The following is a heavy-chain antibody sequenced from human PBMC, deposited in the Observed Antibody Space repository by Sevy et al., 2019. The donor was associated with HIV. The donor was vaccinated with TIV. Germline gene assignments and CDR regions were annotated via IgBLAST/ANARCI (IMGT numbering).Heavy chain of an antibody. V-gene: IGHV3-7*03. CDR1: GFTFSNYW. CDR2: IKGDGSEK. CDR3: ARDCSSTTCLWGLDV. J-gene: IGHJ6*02. D-gene: IGHD2-2*01. Sequence: GGSLRLSCAASGFTFSNYWMSWVRQAPGKGLEWVAHIKGDGSEKYYVDSVKGRFSISRDNAKNSLYLQMNSLRAEDTAVYYCARDCSSTTCLWGLDVWGQGTTVTVSS.